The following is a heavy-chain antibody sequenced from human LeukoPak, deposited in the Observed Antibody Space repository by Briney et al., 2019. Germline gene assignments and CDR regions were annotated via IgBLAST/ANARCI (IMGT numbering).Heavy chain of an antibody. J-gene: IGHJ6*03. V-gene: IGHV1-2*02. CDR1: GYTFTGYY. Sequence: GASVKVSCKASGYTFTGYYMHWVRQAPGQGLEWMGGINPNSGGTNYAQEFQGRVTMTRDTSISTAYMELSRLRSDDTAVYYCARETYYYYMDVWGKGTTVTVSS. CDR3: ARETYYYYMDV. CDR2: INPNSGGT.